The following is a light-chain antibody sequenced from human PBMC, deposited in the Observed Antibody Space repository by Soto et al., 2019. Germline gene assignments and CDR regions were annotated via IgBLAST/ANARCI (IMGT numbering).Light chain of an antibody. Sequence: HSELTQAPSASGFPGQSVSISCTGTSSDVGGYNYVSWYQQHPGKAPKLMIYEVSKRPSGVPDRFSGSKSGNTASLTASGLQAEDEADYYCSSYAGSNNPFVFGTGTKVTVL. CDR2: EVS. CDR1: SSDVGGYNY. CDR3: SSYAGSNNPFV. V-gene: IGLV2-8*01. J-gene: IGLJ1*01.